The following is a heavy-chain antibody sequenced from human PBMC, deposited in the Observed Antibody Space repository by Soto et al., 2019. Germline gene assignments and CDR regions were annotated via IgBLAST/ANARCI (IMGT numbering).Heavy chain of an antibody. CDR3: TRGPPVLRYFDWSPRIGGYYGMDV. J-gene: IGHJ6*02. CDR1: GFTFGDYA. V-gene: IGHV3-49*04. D-gene: IGHD3-9*01. CDR2: IRSKAYGGTT. Sequence: EVQLVESGGGLVQPGRSLRLSCTASGFTFGDYAMSWVRQAPGKGLEWVGFIRSKAYGGTTEYAASVKGRFTISRDDSKSIAYLQMNSLKTEDTAVYYCTRGPPVLRYFDWSPRIGGYYGMDVWGQGTTVTVSS.